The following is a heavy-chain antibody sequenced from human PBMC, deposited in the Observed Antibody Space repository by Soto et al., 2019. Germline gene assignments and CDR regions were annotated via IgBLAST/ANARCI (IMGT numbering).Heavy chain of an antibody. CDR1: GGSISSHY. CDR3: ARGNSLFDY. J-gene: IGHJ4*02. CDR2: IYSGGST. Sequence: SQTLSLTCTVSGGSISSHYWSWIRQPPGKGLEWIGYIYSGGSTNYNPSLKSRVTTSIDTSKNQFSLKLTSVTAADTAVYYCARGNSLFDYWGQGTLVTVSS. V-gene: IGHV4-59*08.